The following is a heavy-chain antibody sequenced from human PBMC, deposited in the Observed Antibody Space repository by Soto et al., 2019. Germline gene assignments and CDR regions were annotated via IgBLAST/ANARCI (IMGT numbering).Heavy chain of an antibody. V-gene: IGHV3-48*02. Sequence: GGSLRLSCAASGFTFSSYSMNWVRQAPGKGLEWVSYISSSSSTIYYADSVKGRFTISRDNAKNSLYLQMNSLRDEDTAVYYCARGGWGATVTTVYYYYMDVWGKGTTVTVSS. J-gene: IGHJ6*03. CDR3: ARGGWGATVTTVYYYYMDV. CDR1: GFTFSSYS. CDR2: ISSSSSTI. D-gene: IGHD4-17*01.